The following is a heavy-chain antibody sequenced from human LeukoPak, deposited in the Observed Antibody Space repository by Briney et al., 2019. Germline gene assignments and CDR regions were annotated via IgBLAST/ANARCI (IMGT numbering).Heavy chain of an antibody. J-gene: IGHJ6*03. V-gene: IGHV5-51*01. CDR2: IYPGDSDT. CDR1: GYSFTSYR. D-gene: IGHD5-18*01. CDR3: ARGGYTYAYYYYHMDV. Sequence: GESLKISRKGSGYSFTSYRIGWVRQMPGKGLEWMGIIYPGDSDTRYSPSFQGQVTISADKSISTAYLQWSSLKASDTAMYYCARGGYTYAYYYYHMDVWGKGTTVTVSS.